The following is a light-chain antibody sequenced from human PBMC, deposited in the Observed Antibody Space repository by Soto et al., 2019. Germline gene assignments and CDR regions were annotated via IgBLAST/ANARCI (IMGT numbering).Light chain of an antibody. V-gene: IGKV3-15*01. CDR3: QQYYTWPSWT. J-gene: IGKJ1*01. Sequence: EVVVTQSPATLSVSPGERATLSCRASQSVYSNLAWYQQKPGQAPRLLIYGASTRATDIPTRFSGSGSGKEFTLTISSLQSEDFAVYYCQQYYTWPSWTFGQGTKVEI. CDR2: GAS. CDR1: QSVYSN.